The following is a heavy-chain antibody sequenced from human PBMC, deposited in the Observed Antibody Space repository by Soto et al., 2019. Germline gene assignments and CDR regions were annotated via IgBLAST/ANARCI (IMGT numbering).Heavy chain of an antibody. CDR3: ARDDKGSWTDY. Sequence: QVQLVQSGAEVKKPGSSVKVSCKASGGTFSSYSISWVRQAPGQGLEWMGRIIPILGIANYAQKFQGRVTITADKSTSTVYMELSILRSEDTAVYYCARDDKGSWTDYWGQGTLVTVSS. CDR2: IIPILGIA. CDR1: GGTFSSYS. V-gene: IGHV1-69*08. D-gene: IGHD6-13*01. J-gene: IGHJ4*02.